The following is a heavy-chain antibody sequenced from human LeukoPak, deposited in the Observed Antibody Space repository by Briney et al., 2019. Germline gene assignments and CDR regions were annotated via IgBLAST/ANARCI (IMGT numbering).Heavy chain of an antibody. Sequence: SETLSLTCTVSGGSISSYYWSWIRQPPGKGLEWIGYIYYSGSTNYNPFLKSRVTISVDTSKNQFSLKLSSVTAADTAVYYCARGGGSSWYDWFDPWGQGTLVTVSS. D-gene: IGHD6-13*01. CDR3: ARGGGSSWYDWFDP. J-gene: IGHJ5*02. V-gene: IGHV4-59*01. CDR2: IYYSGST. CDR1: GGSISSYY.